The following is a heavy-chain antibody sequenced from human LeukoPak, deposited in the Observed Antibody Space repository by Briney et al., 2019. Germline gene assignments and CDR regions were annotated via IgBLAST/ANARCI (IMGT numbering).Heavy chain of an antibody. CDR3: ARDPSSGWYNWFDP. J-gene: IGHJ5*02. CDR2: IIPIFGTA. CDR1: GGTFSSYA. D-gene: IGHD6-19*01. V-gene: IGHV1-69*13. Sequence: ASVKVSCKASGGTFSSYAISWVRQAPGQGLEWMGGIIPIFGTANYAQKFQGRVTITADESTSTAYMELSSLRSEDTAVYYCARDPSSGWYNWFDPWGQGTLVIVSS.